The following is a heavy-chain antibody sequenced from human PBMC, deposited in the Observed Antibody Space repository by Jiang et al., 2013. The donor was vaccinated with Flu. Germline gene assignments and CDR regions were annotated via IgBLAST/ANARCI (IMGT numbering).Heavy chain of an antibody. V-gene: IGHV6-1*01. Sequence: QTLSLTCAISGDSVSSNSAAWNWIRQSPSRGLEWLGRTYYRSKWYNDYAVSVKSRITINPDTSKNQFSLQLNSVTPEDTAVHYCARGVVGATNNWFDPWGQGTLVTVSS. D-gene: IGHD1-26*01. CDR3: ARGVVGATNNWFDP. J-gene: IGHJ5*02. CDR1: GDSVSSNSAA. CDR2: TYYRSKWYN.